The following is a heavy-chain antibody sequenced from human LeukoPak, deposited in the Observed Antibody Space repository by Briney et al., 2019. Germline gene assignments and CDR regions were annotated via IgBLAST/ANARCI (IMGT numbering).Heavy chain of an antibody. J-gene: IGHJ5*02. CDR2: IYHSGST. V-gene: IGHV4-4*02. CDR3: ARDLYGDYVWFDP. D-gene: IGHD4-17*01. Sequence: SETLSLTCAVSGVSISSSNWWSWVRQPPGKGLEWIGEIYHSGSTNYNPSLKSRVTISVDKSKNQFSLKLSSVTAADTAVYYCARDLYGDYVWFDPWGQGTLVTVSS. CDR1: GVSISSSNW.